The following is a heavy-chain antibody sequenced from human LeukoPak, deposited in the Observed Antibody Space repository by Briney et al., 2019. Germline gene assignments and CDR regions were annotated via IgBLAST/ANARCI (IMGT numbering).Heavy chain of an antibody. CDR1: GGTFSSYA. D-gene: IGHD6-19*01. CDR2: IIPIFGTA. V-gene: IGHV1-69*13. J-gene: IGHJ6*03. CDR3: ASRRLDSSGWYQDYYYYMDV. Sequence: GASVKVSCKASGGTFSSYAISWVRQAPGQGLEWMGGIIPIFGTANYAQKFQGRVTITADESTSTAYMELSSLRSEDTAVYYCASRRLDSSGWYQDYYYYMDVWGKGTTVTISS.